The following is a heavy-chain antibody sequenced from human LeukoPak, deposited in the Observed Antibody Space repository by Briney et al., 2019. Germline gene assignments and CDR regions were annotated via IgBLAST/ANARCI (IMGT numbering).Heavy chain of an antibody. Sequence: PGGSLRLSCAASGFTFIRYAMSWVRQAPGKGLEWVSTISGSGGSTYYADSVKGRFTISRDNSKNTLYLQMNNLRAEDTAVYYCAKDPNTVTSEYFQHWGQGTLVTVSS. CDR3: AKDPNTVTSEYFQH. CDR1: GFTFIRYA. CDR2: ISGSGGST. D-gene: IGHD4-17*01. V-gene: IGHV3-23*01. J-gene: IGHJ1*01.